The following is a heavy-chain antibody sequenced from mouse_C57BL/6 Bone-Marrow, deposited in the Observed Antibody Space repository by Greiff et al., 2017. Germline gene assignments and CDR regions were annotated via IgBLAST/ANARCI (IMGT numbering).Heavy chain of an antibody. CDR3: AREDFPDWDEAY. CDR1: GYTFTSYW. CDR2: INPSSGYT. D-gene: IGHD4-1*01. V-gene: IGHV1-7*01. Sequence: QVQLKQSGAELAKPGASVKLSCKASGYTFTSYWMHWVKQRPGQGLEWIGYINPSSGYTKYNQKFKDKATLTADKSSSTAYKQLSSLTYEDSAVYYCAREDFPDWDEAYWGQGTLVTVSA. J-gene: IGHJ3*01.